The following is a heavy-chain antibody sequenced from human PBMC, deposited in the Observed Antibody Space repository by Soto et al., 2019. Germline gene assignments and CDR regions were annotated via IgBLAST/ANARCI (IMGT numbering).Heavy chain of an antibody. CDR1: GVSVSSAFYY. Sequence: QVQLQESGPGLAKPSETLSLTCTVSGVSVSSAFYYWSWIRQAPGKELEWIGYIFYTGSANYNPFLKSRVTLSIDTSRNQFSLRLDSVTAADTAVYYCARDGEGAMAGAFNIWGQGTMVTVSS. CDR2: IFYTGSA. D-gene: IGHD6-19*01. V-gene: IGHV4-61*01. CDR3: ARDGEGAMAGAFNI. J-gene: IGHJ3*02.